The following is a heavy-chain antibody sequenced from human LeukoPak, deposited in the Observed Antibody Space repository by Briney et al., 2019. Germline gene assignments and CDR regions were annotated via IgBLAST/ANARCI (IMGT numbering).Heavy chain of an antibody. V-gene: IGHV3-7*01. J-gene: IGHJ3*02. CDR3: ARDRGERYFDWLFTTQENDAFDI. Sequence: PGGSLRLSCAASGFTFSSYWMSWVRQAPGKGLEWVANIKQDGSEKYYVDSVKGRFTISRDNAKNSLYLQMNSLRAEDTAVYYCARDRGERYFDWLFTTQENDAFDIWGQGTMVTVSS. CDR1: GFTFSSYW. D-gene: IGHD3-9*01. CDR2: IKQDGSEK.